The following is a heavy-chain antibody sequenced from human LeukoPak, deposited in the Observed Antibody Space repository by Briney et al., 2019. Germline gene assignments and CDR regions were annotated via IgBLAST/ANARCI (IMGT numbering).Heavy chain of an antibody. CDR2: IYYSGST. J-gene: IGHJ4*02. V-gene: IGHV4-59*08. CDR1: GGSISSYY. D-gene: IGHD6-19*01. Sequence: PSETLSLTCTVSGGSISSYYWSWIRQPPGKGLEWIGYIYYSGSTNYNPSLKSRVTISVDTSKNQCSLNLSSVTAADTAVYYVAXXXXXXDSSGWYYFDYWGQGTLVTVSS. CDR3: AXXXXXXDSSGWYYFDY.